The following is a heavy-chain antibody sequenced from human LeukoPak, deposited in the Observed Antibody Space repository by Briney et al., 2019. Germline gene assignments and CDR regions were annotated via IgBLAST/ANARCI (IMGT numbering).Heavy chain of an antibody. Sequence: ASVKVSCKSSGYTFTAYYINWVRQAPGQGLEWMGWISPNNGDTNYAQKFQGRVTMARDSSTDTAYMELSGLRYDDTAMYYCARGDSYYGNWFDPWGQGTQVTVSS. CDR2: ISPNNGDT. CDR3: ARGDSYYGNWFDP. CDR1: GYTFTAYY. J-gene: IGHJ5*02. V-gene: IGHV1-2*02. D-gene: IGHD3-10*01.